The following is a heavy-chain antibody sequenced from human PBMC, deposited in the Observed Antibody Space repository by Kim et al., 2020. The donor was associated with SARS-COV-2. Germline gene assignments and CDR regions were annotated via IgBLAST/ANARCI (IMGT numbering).Heavy chain of an antibody. CDR2: SISSGSTM. CDR3: ARCPLSMTMVRGMITTTLFDYYNMDA. J-gene: IGHJ6*02. CDR1: GFNVNSYI. Sequence: GGSLRLSCTVSGFNVNSYIINCVRQGPGKGLEGDAYSISSGSTMISASAVKGRFTISRDNAKNSLFLQMNSMRDDDTAVYYCARCPLSMTMVRGMITTTLFDYYNMDAWGQGTTVTVSS. V-gene: IGHV3-48*02. D-gene: IGHD3-10*01.